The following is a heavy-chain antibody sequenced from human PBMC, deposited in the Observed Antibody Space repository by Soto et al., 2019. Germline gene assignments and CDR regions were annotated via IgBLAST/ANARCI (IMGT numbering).Heavy chain of an antibody. D-gene: IGHD2-2*01. V-gene: IGHV3-53*01. CDR3: ARDNRDQKDPHFYYYYVMDG. CDR2: IYSGGST. J-gene: IGHJ6*02. CDR1: GFTVSSNY. Sequence: PGGSLRLSCAASGFTVSSNYMSWVRQAPGKGLEWVSVIYSGGSTYYADSVKGRFTISRDNSKNTLYLQMNSLRAEDTAVYYCARDNRDQKDPHFYYYYVMDGWGQGTTVTVSS.